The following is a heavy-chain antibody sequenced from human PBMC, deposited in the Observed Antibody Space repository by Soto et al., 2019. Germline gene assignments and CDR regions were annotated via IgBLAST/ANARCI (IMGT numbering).Heavy chain of an antibody. D-gene: IGHD6-13*01. CDR1: GYNFNRYW. CDR3: ARSLVNGTYEAFDI. J-gene: IGHJ3*02. CDR2: IYPGDSDT. V-gene: IGHV5-51*01. Sequence: GESLKISCKGSGYNFNRYWIGWVRQIPGKGLEWMGVIYPGDSDTRYSPSLQGQVTISADKSSSAAYLQWSSLQASDTATYYCARSLVNGTYEAFDIWGQGTMVTVSS.